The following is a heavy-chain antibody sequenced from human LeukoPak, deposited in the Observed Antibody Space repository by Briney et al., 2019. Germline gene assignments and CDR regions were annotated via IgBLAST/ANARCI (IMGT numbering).Heavy chain of an antibody. CDR1: GFTFGEYA. CDR3: AKGAGYYYYCRMDV. J-gene: IGHJ6*04. CDR2: IRWKSGSI. Sequence: CLRPSRAASGFTFGEYAMECVRQTPGKGLGWVSGIRWKSGSIGYEDSVKGRFTISRDNAKNALYLQMNSLRAEDTALYYCAKGAGYYYYCRMDVWGKGTTVTVSP. V-gene: IGHV3-9*01. D-gene: IGHD6-19*01.